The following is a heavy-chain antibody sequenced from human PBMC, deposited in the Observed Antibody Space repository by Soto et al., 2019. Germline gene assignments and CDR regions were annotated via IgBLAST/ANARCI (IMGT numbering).Heavy chain of an antibody. CDR2: ISGSGGST. D-gene: IGHD3-22*01. V-gene: IGHV3-23*01. J-gene: IGHJ2*01. CDR3: AKVSETEYYDSSGYYYWYFDL. CDR1: GFTFSSYA. Sequence: GGSLRLSCAASGFTFSSYAMSWVRQAPGKGLEWVSAISGSGGSTYYADSVKGRFTISRDNSKNTLYLQMNSLRAEDTAVYYCAKVSETEYYDSSGYYYWYFDLWGRGTLVTVSS.